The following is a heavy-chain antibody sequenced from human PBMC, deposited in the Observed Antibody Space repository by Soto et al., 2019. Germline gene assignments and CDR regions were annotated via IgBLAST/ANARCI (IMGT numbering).Heavy chain of an antibody. V-gene: IGHV1-8*01. CDR1: GYTFTSYD. CDR2: MNPNSGNT. CDR3: AREGGATLRYYYYYMDV. Sequence: ASVKVSCKASGYTFTSYDINWVRQATGQGLEWMGWMNPNSGNTGYAQKFQGRVTMTRNTSISTAYMELSSLRSEDTAVYYCAREGGATLRYYYYYMDVWGKGTTVTVSS. D-gene: IGHD2-21*01. J-gene: IGHJ6*03.